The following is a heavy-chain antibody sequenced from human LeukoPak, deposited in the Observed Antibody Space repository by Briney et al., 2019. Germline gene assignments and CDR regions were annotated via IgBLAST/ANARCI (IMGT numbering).Heavy chain of an antibody. CDR2: IYPGDSDI. V-gene: IGHV5-51*01. CDR1: GYSFTTYW. D-gene: IGHD4-17*01. J-gene: IGHJ5*02. Sequence: GESLKISCKGSGYSFTTYWIGWVRQMPGKGLEWMGIIYPGDSDIRYSPSFQGQVTISADKSISTAYLQWSSLKASDTAIYYYARAATVTTSFDPWGQGTLVTVSS. CDR3: ARAATVTTSFDP.